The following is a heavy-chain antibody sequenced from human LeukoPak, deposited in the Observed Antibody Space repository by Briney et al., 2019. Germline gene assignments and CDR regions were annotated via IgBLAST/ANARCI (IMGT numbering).Heavy chain of an antibody. D-gene: IGHD3-10*01. CDR2: INPNSGGT. Sequence: ASVKVSCKASGYTFTGYYMHWVRQAPGQGLEWMGRINPNSGGTNYAQKFQGRVTMTRDTSASTAYMELSSLRSEDTAVYYCARLSMVRGVIITVYWGQGTLVTVSS. CDR1: GYTFTGYY. CDR3: ARLSMVRGVIITVY. J-gene: IGHJ4*02. V-gene: IGHV1-2*06.